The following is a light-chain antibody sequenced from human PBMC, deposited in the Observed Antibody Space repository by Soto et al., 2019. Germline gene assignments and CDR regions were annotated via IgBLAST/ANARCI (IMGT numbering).Light chain of an antibody. J-gene: IGLJ1*01. CDR3: SSYRSTSVYV. CDR1: SSDVGGYNY. Sequence: QSALPHPASVSWSPGHSITIACTGTSSDVGGYNYVSWYQQYPGKAPKLMIYEVTHRPSGVSNRFSGSKSGNTASLTISGLQAEEEANHYCSSYRSTSVYVFGTGTKVTVL. CDR2: EVT. V-gene: IGLV2-14*01.